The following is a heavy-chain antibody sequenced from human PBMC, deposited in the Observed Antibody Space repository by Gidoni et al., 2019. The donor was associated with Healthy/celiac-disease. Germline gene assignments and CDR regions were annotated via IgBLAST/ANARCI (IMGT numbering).Heavy chain of an antibody. V-gene: IGHV3-23*01. CDR3: AKDSFYLRFDY. Sequence: EVQLLESGGGLVQPGGSLRLSCAASGFTFSSYAMSWVRQAPGKGLEWVSTITGSGGGTYYADSVKGRFTISRDNSQNTLYLQMDSLRAEDTAVYYCAKDSFYLRFDYWGQGTLVTVSS. CDR2: ITGSGGGT. CDR1: GFTFSSYA. J-gene: IGHJ4*02. D-gene: IGHD3-16*02.